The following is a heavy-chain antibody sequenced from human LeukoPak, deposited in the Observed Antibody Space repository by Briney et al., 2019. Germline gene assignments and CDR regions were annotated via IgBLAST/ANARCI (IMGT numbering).Heavy chain of an antibody. CDR2: IYPGDSDT. CDR1: GYSFASYW. J-gene: IGHJ4*02. CDR3: ARQWGDCSSTSCYSAY. V-gene: IGHV5-51*01. Sequence: GESLKISCKGSGYSFASYWIAWVRQMPGKGLEWMGIIYPGDSDTRYSPSFQGQVTISADKSISTAYLQWSSLKVSDTAIYYCARQWGDCSSTSCYSAYWGQGTLVTVSS. D-gene: IGHD2-2*01.